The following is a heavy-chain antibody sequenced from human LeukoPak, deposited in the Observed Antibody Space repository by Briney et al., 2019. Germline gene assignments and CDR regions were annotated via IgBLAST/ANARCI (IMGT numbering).Heavy chain of an antibody. CDR2: ISSSGSTI. J-gene: IGHJ6*04. Sequence: PGGSLRLSCAASGFTFSDYYMSWIRQAPGKGLEWVSYISSSGSTIYHADSVKGRFTISRDNAKNSLYLQMNSLRAEDTAVYYCARGGDIVVVTQPPDVWGKGTRSPSPQ. CDR3: ARGGDIVVVTQPPDV. V-gene: IGHV3-11*01. CDR1: GFTFSDYY. D-gene: IGHD2-2*01.